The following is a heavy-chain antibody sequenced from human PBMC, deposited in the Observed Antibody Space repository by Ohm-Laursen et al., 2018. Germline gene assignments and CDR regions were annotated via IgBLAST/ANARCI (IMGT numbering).Heavy chain of an antibody. CDR2: ISGGGT. CDR3: AKGYTSNWYSGMDV. V-gene: IGHV3-23*01. Sequence: SLRLSCAASGFTFSSYWMHWVRQAPGKGLEWVSGISGGGTYYADSVKGRFTISRDNSKNTLSLQMNSLRAEDTAVYYCAKGYTSNWYSGMDVWGQGTTVTVSS. CDR1: GFTFSSYW. J-gene: IGHJ6*02. D-gene: IGHD6-13*01.